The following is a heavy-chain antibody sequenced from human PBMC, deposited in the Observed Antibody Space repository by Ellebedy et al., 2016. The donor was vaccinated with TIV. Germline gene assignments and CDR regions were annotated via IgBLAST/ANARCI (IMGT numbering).Heavy chain of an antibody. J-gene: IGHJ5*01. CDR3: ARGWSTPDS. CDR1: GFTFSNYN. D-gene: IGHD2-15*01. Sequence: GESLKISCVASGFTFSNYNMNWVRRAPGKGLEWVSYISSSSYTIYYAESVKGRFTISRDNAQNSLFLQMNSLRAEDTAVYYCARGWSTPDSWGQGTLVIVSS. V-gene: IGHV3-48*01. CDR2: ISSSSYTI.